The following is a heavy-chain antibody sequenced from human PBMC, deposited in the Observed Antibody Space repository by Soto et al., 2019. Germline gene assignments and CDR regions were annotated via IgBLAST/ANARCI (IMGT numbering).Heavy chain of an antibody. CDR2: ITSSSSYT. Sequence: QVQLVESGGGLVKPGGSLRLSCAASRSSFSDYYMSWIRQAPGKGLEWLSYITSSSSYTHYADSVKGRFTISRDNAKNSLYLQMNSLRAEDTAVYYCAGGQDNLAVNFDYWGQGTLVTVSS. J-gene: IGHJ4*02. D-gene: IGHD1-1*01. CDR3: AGGQDNLAVNFDY. V-gene: IGHV3-11*05. CDR1: RSSFSDYY.